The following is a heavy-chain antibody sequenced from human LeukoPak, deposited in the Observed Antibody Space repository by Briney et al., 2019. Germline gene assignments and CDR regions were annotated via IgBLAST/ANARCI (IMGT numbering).Heavy chain of an antibody. J-gene: IGHJ4*02. V-gene: IGHV4-34*01. Sequence: PSETLSLTCAVYGGSFSGYYWSWIRQPPGKGLEWIGEINHSGSTNYNPSLKSRVTISVDTSKNQFSLKLSSVTAADTAVYYCARQTQWLVQYWGQGALVTVSS. CDR2: INHSGST. CDR3: ARQTQWLVQY. D-gene: IGHD6-19*01. CDR1: GGSFSGYY.